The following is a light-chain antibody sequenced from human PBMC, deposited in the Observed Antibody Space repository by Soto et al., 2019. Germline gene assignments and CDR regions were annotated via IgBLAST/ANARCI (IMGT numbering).Light chain of an antibody. J-gene: IGLJ2*01. V-gene: IGLV2-8*01. CDR1: SSDVGNGYDS. CDR2: EVT. Sequence: QSVLTQPASVSGSPGQSITISCTGTSSDVGNGYDSVSWYQQHPGKAPKLMIYEVTNRPSGVPARFSGSKSGNTASLTVSGLQAGDEAIYYCSSYVTSNVVVFGGGTKLTVL. CDR3: SSYVTSNVVV.